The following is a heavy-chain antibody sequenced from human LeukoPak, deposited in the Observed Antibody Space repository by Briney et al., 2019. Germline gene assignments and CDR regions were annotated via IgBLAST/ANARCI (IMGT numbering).Heavy chain of an antibody. J-gene: IGHJ4*02. D-gene: IGHD5-24*01. CDR2: ISSSGSTI. V-gene: IGHV3-48*03. CDR1: GFTFRSYE. CDR3: ARKDDFNPIY. Sequence: PVGSLRLSCAASGFTFRSYEMNWVRQAPGKGLEWVSYISSSGSTIYYADSVKGRFTISRDNAKNSLFLQMNSLRAEDTAMYYCARKDDFNPIYWGQGTLVTVSS.